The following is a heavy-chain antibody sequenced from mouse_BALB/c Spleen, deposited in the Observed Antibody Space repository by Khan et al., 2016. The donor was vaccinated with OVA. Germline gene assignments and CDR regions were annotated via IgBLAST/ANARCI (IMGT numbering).Heavy chain of an antibody. D-gene: IGHD3-2*02. CDR1: GYAFTNYL. J-gene: IGHJ3*01. CDR2: INPGSGGT. V-gene: IGHV1-54*01. CDR3: SRSGYGFGAY. Sequence: QVQQKQSGAELVRPGTSVKVSCKASGYAFTNYLIEWVKQRPGQGLEWIGVINPGSGGTNYNEKFKDKATLTADKSSSTAYMQLSSLTSDDSAVYFCSRSGYGFGAYWGPGTLVTVSA.